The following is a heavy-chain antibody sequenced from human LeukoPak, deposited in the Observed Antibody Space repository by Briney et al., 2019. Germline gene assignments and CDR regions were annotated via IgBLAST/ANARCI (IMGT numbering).Heavy chain of an antibody. Sequence: GSLRLSCAASGFTFRSYWMSWVRQAPGTGREWVAKIKQDGSEKQYVESVKGRFTISRDNAKNSLYLQMNSLRDEDTAVYYCARVGREQQLVFYYYYYMDVWGKGTTVTVSS. CDR2: IKQDGSEK. CDR1: GFTFRSYW. V-gene: IGHV3-7*01. CDR3: ARVGREQQLVFYYYYYMDV. J-gene: IGHJ6*03. D-gene: IGHD6-13*01.